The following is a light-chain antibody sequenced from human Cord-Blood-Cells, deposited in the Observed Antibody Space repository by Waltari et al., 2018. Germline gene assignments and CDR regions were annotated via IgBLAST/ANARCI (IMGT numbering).Light chain of an antibody. V-gene: IGKV1-39*01. Sequence: DIQMTQSPSSLSASVGDRVTITCRASQSISSYLNWYQQKPGKAPKHLIYAASSLQSGVPSRFSGSGSGTDFTLTISSLQPEDFATDYCQQSYSTPTFCGVTKVEIK. CDR3: QQSYSTPT. CDR2: AAS. CDR1: QSISSY. J-gene: IGKJ4*01.